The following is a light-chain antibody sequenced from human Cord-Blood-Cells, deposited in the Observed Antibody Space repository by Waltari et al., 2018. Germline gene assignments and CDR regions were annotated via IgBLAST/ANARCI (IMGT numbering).Light chain of an antibody. V-gene: IGKV2-28*01. CDR3: MQALQTPYT. J-gene: IGKJ2*01. CDR2: LCS. Sequence: DIVMTQSPLSLPVTPGEPASISCRSSQSLLHSNGYNYLVWYLQKPGQSPQLLIYLCSNRASGVPDRFSGSGSGTDFTLKISRVEAEDVGVYYCMQALQTPYTFCQGTKLEIK. CDR1: QSLLHSNGYNY.